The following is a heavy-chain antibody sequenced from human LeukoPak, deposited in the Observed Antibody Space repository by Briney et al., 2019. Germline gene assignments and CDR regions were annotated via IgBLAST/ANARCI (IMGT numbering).Heavy chain of an antibody. D-gene: IGHD3-22*01. J-gene: IGHJ4*02. CDR3: ARGSHRSPVGGDYYDSSGYFDY. V-gene: IGHV4-34*01. CDR1: GGSFSGYY. Sequence: SETLSITCAVYGGSFSGYYWSWIRQPPGNGLEWIGEINHSGSTNYNPSLKSRVTISVDTSKNQFSLKLSSVTAADTAVYYCARGSHRSPVGGDYYDSSGYFDYWGQGTLVTVSS. CDR2: INHSGST.